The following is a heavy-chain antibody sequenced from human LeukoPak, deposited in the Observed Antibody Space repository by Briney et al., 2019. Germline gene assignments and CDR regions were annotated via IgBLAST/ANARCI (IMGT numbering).Heavy chain of an antibody. D-gene: IGHD2-2*01. J-gene: IGHJ6*03. CDR2: INPSGGST. CDR1: GYTFTSYY. V-gene: IGHV1-46*01. CDR3: ASVPLRDIVVVPAAMLYYYYMDV. Sequence: ASVKVSCKASGYTFTSYYMHWVRQAPGQGLEWMGIINPSGGSTSYAQKFQGRVTMTRDMSTSTVYMELSSLRSEDTAVYYCASVPLRDIVVVPAAMLYYYYMDVWGKGTTVTVSS.